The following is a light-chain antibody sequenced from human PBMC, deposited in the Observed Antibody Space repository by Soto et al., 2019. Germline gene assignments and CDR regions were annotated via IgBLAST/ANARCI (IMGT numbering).Light chain of an antibody. V-gene: IGLV4-69*01. CDR2: LNSDGSH. Sequence: QSVLTQSPSASASLGASVKLTCTLSSGHSSYAIAWHQQQPEKGPRYSMKLNSDGSHSKGDGIPDRFSGSSSGAERYLTISSLQSEDEADYYCQTWGTGPAVFGGGTQLTVL. CDR1: SGHSSYA. J-gene: IGLJ7*01. CDR3: QTWGTGPAV.